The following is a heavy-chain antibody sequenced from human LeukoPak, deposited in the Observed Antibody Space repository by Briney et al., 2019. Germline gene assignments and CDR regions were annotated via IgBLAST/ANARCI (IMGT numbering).Heavy chain of an antibody. J-gene: IGHJ1*01. CDR3: ARVRGDFETD. CDR1: GGSISSYY. CDR2: RYYSGST. D-gene: IGHD3-16*01. V-gene: IGHV4-59*01. Sequence: SETLSLTCSVSGGSISSYYWTWLRQPPGKGLEWIGYRYYSGSTTYNPSLKSRVTISVDTSKSKFSLKLISVTAADTAIYYCARVRGDFETDWGQGTLVTVSS.